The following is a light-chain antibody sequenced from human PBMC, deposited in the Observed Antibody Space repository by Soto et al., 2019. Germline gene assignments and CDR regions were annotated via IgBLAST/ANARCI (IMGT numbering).Light chain of an antibody. CDR3: QQSYSTPLP. Sequence: DIQMTQSPSSLSASVGDRVTITCRASQSISSYLNWYQQKPGKAPKHLIYAASSLQSGVPSRFSGSGSGTDFTLTISSLQPEDFATYYGQQSYSTPLPVGGGTKVDSK. V-gene: IGKV1-39*01. CDR2: AAS. J-gene: IGKJ4*01. CDR1: QSISSY.